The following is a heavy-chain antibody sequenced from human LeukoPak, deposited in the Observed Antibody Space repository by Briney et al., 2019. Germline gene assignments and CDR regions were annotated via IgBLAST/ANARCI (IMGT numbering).Heavy chain of an antibody. V-gene: IGHV3-23*01. CDR2: ISGSGGST. CDR1: GFTFSSYA. CDR3: AREIAAAGTTFYYYYMDV. J-gene: IGHJ6*03. D-gene: IGHD6-13*01. Sequence: GGSLRLSCAASGFTFSSYAMSWVRQAPGKGLEWVSAISGSGGSTYYADSVKGRFTISRDNSKNTLYLQMNSLRAEDTAVYYCAREIAAAGTTFYYYYMDVWGEGTTVTISS.